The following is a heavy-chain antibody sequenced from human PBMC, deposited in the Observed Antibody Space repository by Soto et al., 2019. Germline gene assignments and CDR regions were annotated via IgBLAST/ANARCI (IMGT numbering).Heavy chain of an antibody. CDR1: GYTFTSYG. CDR3: ARGIVVVVAADDAFDI. Sequence: GASVKVSCKASGYTFTSYGISWVRQAPGQGLEWMGWISAYNGNTSYAQKLQGRVTITTDTSTSTAYMELRSLKSDDTAVYYCARGIVVVVAADDAFDIWGQGTMVTVS. J-gene: IGHJ3*02. V-gene: IGHV1-18*01. D-gene: IGHD2-15*01. CDR2: ISAYNGNT.